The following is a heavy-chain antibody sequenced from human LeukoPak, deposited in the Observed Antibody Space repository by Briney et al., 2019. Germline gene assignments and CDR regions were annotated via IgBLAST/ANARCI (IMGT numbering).Heavy chain of an antibody. CDR3: SRIAAAGTGFDY. CDR2: IYYSGST. CDR1: GGSIRSYN. V-gene: IGHV4-59*01. D-gene: IGHD6-13*01. J-gene: IGHJ4*02. Sequence: PSETLSLTCTVSGGSIRSYNWSWIRQPPGKGLEWIGYIYYSGSTNYNPSLKSGVTISVDTSKNQFSLKLSSVTAADTAVYYCSRIAAAGTGFDYWGQGTLVTVSS.